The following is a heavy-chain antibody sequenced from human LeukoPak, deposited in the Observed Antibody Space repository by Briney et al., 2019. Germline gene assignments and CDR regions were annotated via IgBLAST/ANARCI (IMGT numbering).Heavy chain of an antibody. CDR1: GGSISSYY. CDR3: ARDHAYDSSGYQY. Sequence: SETLSLTCTVSGGSISSYYWSWIRQLAGKGLEWIGRIHTSGSTNYNPPLKSRVTMSVDTSKNQFSLKLSSVTAADTAVYYCARDHAYDSSGYQYWGQGTLVTVSS. CDR2: IHTSGST. J-gene: IGHJ4*02. D-gene: IGHD3-22*01. V-gene: IGHV4-4*07.